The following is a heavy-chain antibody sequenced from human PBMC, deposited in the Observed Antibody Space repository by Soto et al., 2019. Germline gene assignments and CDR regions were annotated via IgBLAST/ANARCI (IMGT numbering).Heavy chain of an antibody. CDR3: ARVGALWFGEGGDY. J-gene: IGHJ4*02. D-gene: IGHD3-10*01. CDR2: IYYSGST. Sequence: QLQLQESGPGLVKPSETLSLTCTVSGGSISSSSYYWGWIRQPPGKGLEWIGSIYYSGSTYYNPSLKSRVTISVDTSKNQFSLKLSSVTAADTAVYYCARVGALWFGEGGDYWGQGTLVTVPS. CDR1: GGSISSSSYY. V-gene: IGHV4-39*01.